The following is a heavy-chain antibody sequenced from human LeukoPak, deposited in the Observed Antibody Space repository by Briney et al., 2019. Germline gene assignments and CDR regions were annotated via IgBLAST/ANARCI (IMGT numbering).Heavy chain of an antibody. CDR1: GGSIRSTTHY. CDR3: ATMKAVRVNDFWSGYPDY. CDR2: IYHSGTT. D-gene: IGHD3-3*01. V-gene: IGHV4-61*01. Sequence: PSETLSLTCTVSGGSIRSTTHYWSWIRQPPGKGLEWIGYIYHSGTTNYNPSLRSRFTISVDTSKNQFSLKLSSVTAADTAVYYCATMKAVRVNDFWSGYPDYWGQGTLVTVSS. J-gene: IGHJ4*02.